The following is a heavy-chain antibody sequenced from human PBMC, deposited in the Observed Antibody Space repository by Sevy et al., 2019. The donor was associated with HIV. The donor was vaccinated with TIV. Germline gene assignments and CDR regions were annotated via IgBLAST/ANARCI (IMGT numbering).Heavy chain of an antibody. Sequence: ASVKVSCKASGGSLSSYAISWVRQAPGQGLEWMGGFIPILHTSKYTQKLQGRLTITADESTSTANMELSSLRSEDTAVYYCARSGGLTDYGMDVWGQGTTVTVSS. CDR3: ARSGGLTDYGMDV. CDR2: FIPILHTS. CDR1: GGSLSSYA. J-gene: IGHJ6*02. V-gene: IGHV1-69*13. D-gene: IGHD3-16*01.